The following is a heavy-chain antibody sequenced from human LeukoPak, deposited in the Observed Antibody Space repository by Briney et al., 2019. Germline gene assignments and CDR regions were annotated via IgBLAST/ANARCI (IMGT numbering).Heavy chain of an antibody. CDR1: GGSFSGYY. CDR3: ASVGKFYRALDYGMDV. D-gene: IGHD1-26*01. Sequence: SETLSLTCAVYGGSFSGYYWSWIRQPPGKGLEWIGEINHSGSTNYNPPLKSRVTISVDTSKNQFSLKLSSVTAADTAVYYCASVGKFYRALDYGMDVWGQGTTVTVSS. V-gene: IGHV4-34*01. CDR2: INHSGST. J-gene: IGHJ6*02.